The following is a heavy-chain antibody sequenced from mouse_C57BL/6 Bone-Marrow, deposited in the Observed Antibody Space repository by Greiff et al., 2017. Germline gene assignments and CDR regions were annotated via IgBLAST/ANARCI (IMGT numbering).Heavy chain of an antibody. Sequence: VQLQQPGAELVKPGASVKLSCKASGYTFTSYWMHWVKQRPGQGLEWIGMINPNSGSTNYNEKFKSKTTLTVDKSSSTAYMQLSSLTSEDSAVYYGAEVHDSSYDYFDYWGQGTTLTVSS. CDR2: INPNSGST. V-gene: IGHV1-64*01. CDR1: GYTFTSYW. CDR3: AEVHDSSYDYFDY. D-gene: IGHD1-1*01. J-gene: IGHJ2*01.